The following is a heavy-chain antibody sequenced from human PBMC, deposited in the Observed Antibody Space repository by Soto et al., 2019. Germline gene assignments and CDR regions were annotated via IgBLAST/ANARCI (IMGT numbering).Heavy chain of an antibody. CDR3: AADKGWFPDYGDYNDY. V-gene: IGHV1-69*13. Sequence: SVKGSCKASGGTFSSYAISWVRQAPGQGLEWMGGIIPIFGTANYAQKFQGRVTITADESTSTAYMELSSLRSEDTAVYYCAADKGWFPDYGDYNDYWGQGTLVTXSS. CDR2: IIPIFGTA. CDR1: GGTFSSYA. D-gene: IGHD4-17*01. J-gene: IGHJ4*02.